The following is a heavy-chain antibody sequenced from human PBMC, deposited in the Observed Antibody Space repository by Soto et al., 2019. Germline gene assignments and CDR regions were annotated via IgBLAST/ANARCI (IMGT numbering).Heavy chain of an antibody. J-gene: IGHJ4*02. V-gene: IGHV3-23*01. CDR2: IGGRADNT. CDR1: GFPFSNFA. D-gene: IGHD3-10*01. CDR3: AMGFEFGELSY. Sequence: EVQLLESGGGLGRPGGSLRLSCTTSGFPFSNFAMGWVRQAPGKGLEWVSTIGGRADNTYYVDPVKGRFTISRDMSNSTLFLQLNSLGGEDTAVYYCAMGFEFGELSYWGQGTPVSVSS.